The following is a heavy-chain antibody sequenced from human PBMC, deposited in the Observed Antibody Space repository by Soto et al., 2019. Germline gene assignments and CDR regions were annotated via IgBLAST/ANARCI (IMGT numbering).Heavy chain of an antibody. CDR1: VFTFSIYI. CDR3: ARDDGDSSSWYVYYYYYGMDV. V-gene: IGHV3-21*01. D-gene: IGHD6-13*01. Sequence: GALLVACVSSVFTFSIYIMNWVRQAPGRGLESVSCISSSSSYIYYADSVKGRFTISRDNAKNSLYLQMNSLRAEDTAVYYCARDDGDSSSWYVYYYYYGMDVWGQGTPVTVSS. CDR2: ISSSSSYI. J-gene: IGHJ6*01.